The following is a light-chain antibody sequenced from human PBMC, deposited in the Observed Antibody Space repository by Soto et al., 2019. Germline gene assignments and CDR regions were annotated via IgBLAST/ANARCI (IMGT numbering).Light chain of an antibody. J-gene: IGKJ1*01. CDR1: QSVSGN. CDR2: GAS. V-gene: IGKV3-15*01. CDR3: QQYNNWPPA. Sequence: EIVMTQSPATLSVSPGERATLSCRASQSVSGNLAGYQQKPGKAPRLLIYGASTRATAIPARFSGSGSGTEFTLTISSLQSEDFAVYYCQQYNNWPPAFGQGTKVEIK.